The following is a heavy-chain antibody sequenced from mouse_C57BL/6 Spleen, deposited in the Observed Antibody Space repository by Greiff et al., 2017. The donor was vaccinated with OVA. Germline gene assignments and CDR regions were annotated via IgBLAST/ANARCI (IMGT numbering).Heavy chain of an antibody. V-gene: IGHV7-1*01. CDR1: GFTFSDFY. D-gene: IGHD2-1*01. J-gene: IGHJ3*01. Sequence: EVQGVESGGGLVQSGRSLRLSCATSGFTFSDFYMEWVRQAPGKGLEWIAASRNKANDYTTEYSASVKGRFIVSRDTSQSILYLQMNALRAEDTAIYYCARDALYGNYFAYWGQGTLVTVSA. CDR2: SRNKANDYTT. CDR3: ARDALYGNYFAY.